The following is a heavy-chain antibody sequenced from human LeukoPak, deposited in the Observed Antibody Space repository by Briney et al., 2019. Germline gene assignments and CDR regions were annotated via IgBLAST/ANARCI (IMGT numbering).Heavy chain of an antibody. CDR2: MSFDGNYE. D-gene: IGHD1-26*01. Sequence: GGSLRLSCAASGFIFNSYAMHWVRQAPGKGLEWVAVMSFDGNYEYYADSVKGRFTISRDNSKSTLFLQMNSLRFEDTAVYYCARDYSGSYYSYFQHWGQGTLVTVSS. CDR3: ARDYSGSYYSYFQH. V-gene: IGHV3-30*01. J-gene: IGHJ1*01. CDR1: GFIFNSYA.